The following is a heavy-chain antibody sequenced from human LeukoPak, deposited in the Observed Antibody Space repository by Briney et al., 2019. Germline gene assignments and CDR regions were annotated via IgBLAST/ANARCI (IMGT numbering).Heavy chain of an antibody. V-gene: IGHV3-15*01. CDR3: TADVPGRSAGEFDY. D-gene: IGHD6-25*01. CDR2: IRSKVSGGTR. CDR1: GFTFTHAW. J-gene: IGHJ4*02. Sequence: GGSLRLSCAASGFTFTHAWMNWVRQAPGKGLEWIGQIRSKVSGGTRDYAAPVKDRFAISRDDSKNMVFLQMNSLKTEDTAVYYCTADVPGRSAGEFDYWGQGTLLTVSS.